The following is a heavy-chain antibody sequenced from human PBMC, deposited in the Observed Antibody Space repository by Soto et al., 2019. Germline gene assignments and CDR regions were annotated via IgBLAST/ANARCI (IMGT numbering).Heavy chain of an antibody. CDR1: GYTFTNYG. CDR2: TNTYNGNT. V-gene: IGHV1-18*04. J-gene: IGHJ4*02. Sequence: QVQLVQSGPEVKKPGASVKVSCKTSGYTFTNYGISWVRQAPGQGLEWMGWTNTYNGNTKYAQDLRGRVTMTADTSTNTAYLDLRSLRSDDTAVFFCARGMTPDYFDFWGQGTLVTVSS. CDR3: ARGMTPDYFDF.